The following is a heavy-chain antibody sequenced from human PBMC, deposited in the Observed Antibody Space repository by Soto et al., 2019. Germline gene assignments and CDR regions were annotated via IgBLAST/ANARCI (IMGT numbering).Heavy chain of an antibody. Sequence: QLQLQESGPGLVKPSETLSLTCTVSGGSISSSSYYWGWIRQPPGKGLEWIGSIYYSGSTYYNPSLKSRVTISVDTSKNQFSLKLSSVTAADTAVYYCARLTAARPECGWFDPWGQGTLVTVSS. J-gene: IGHJ5*02. D-gene: IGHD6-6*01. CDR1: GGSISSSSYY. CDR2: IYYSGST. V-gene: IGHV4-39*01. CDR3: ARLTAARPECGWFDP.